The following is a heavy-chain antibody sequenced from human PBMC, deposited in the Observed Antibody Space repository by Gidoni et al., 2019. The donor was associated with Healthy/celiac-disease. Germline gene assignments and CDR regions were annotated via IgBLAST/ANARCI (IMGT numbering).Heavy chain of an antibody. J-gene: IGHJ4*02. CDR2: IKSKTDGGTT. V-gene: IGHV3-15*07. Sequence: EVQLVESGGGLVKPGGSLRLSCAASGFTFSNAWMNWVRQAPGKGLEWVGSIKSKTDGGTTDYAAPVKGRFTISRDDSKNTLYLQMNSLKTEDTAVYYCTTDGLPTNDYGDYFFDYWGQGTLVTVSS. D-gene: IGHD4-17*01. CDR3: TTDGLPTNDYGDYFFDY. CDR1: GFTFSNAW.